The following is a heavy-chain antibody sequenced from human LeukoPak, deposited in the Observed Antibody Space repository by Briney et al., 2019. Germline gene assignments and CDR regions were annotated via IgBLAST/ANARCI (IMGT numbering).Heavy chain of an antibody. CDR3: ARTTMVRGTYYMDV. CDR1: GGSISSYY. CDR2: IYYSGYT. D-gene: IGHD3-10*01. V-gene: IGHV4-59*01. Sequence: SETLSLTCTVSGGSISSYYWSWIRQPPGKGLEWIGCIYYSGYTNYKSSLKSRVTISVDTSKNQFSLKLSSVTAADTAVYYCARTTMVRGTYYMDVWGKGTTVTVSS. J-gene: IGHJ6*03.